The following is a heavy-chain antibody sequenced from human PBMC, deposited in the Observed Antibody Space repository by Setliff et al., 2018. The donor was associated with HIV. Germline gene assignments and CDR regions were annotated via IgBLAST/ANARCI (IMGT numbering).Heavy chain of an antibody. CDR2: INPNRGGT. CDR1: GYTFSAYH. CDR3: ARDSEYSSVTWERYYYQYMDV. V-gene: IGHV1-2*06. J-gene: IGHJ6*03. D-gene: IGHD6-19*01. Sequence: ASVKVSCKASGYTFSAYHMDWVRQAPGQGLEWMGRINPNRGGTNFAQKFQGRVTLTRDTSTSTVYMELSSLRSEDTAVYYCARDSEYSSVTWERYYYQYMDVWGKGTMVTVSS.